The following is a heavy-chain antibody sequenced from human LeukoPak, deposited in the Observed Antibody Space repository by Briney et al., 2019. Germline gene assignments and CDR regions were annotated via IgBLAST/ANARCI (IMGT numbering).Heavy chain of an antibody. Sequence: PSETLSLTCTVSGGSISSGGYYWNWIRHLPGKGLEWIGYIYYSGNTYYNPSLKSRITISLDTSENQFSLKLSSVTAADMAVYYCARFRDGSRPFAIWGQGTMVTVSS. D-gene: IGHD5-24*01. CDR1: GGSISSGGYY. J-gene: IGHJ3*02. CDR2: IYYSGNT. V-gene: IGHV4-31*03. CDR3: ARFRDGSRPFAI.